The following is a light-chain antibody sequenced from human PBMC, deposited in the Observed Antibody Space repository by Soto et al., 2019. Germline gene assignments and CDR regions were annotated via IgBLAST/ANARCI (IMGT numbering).Light chain of an antibody. Sequence: QSVLTQPPSASGSPGQSVTISCTGTSRDVGGYNWVSWYQHHPGKAPRLIIYEVVQRPSGVPDRFSGSKSGNTASLTVSGLQATDEADYFCKSYAGSNTYVFGSGTKLTVL. V-gene: IGLV2-8*01. CDR2: EVV. CDR1: SRDVGGYNW. J-gene: IGLJ1*01. CDR3: KSYAGSNTYV.